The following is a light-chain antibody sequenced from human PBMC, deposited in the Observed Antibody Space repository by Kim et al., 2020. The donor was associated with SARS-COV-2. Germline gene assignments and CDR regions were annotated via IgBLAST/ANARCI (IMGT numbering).Light chain of an antibody. CDR1: QSVSRN. J-gene: IGKJ4*01. CDR3: QQYDSWLT. V-gene: IGKV3-15*01. CDR2: GAS. Sequence: EILMTQSPDTLSVSPGERATLSCRASQSVSRNLAWYQQIPGQPPRLLIYGASTRATGVPARFSGSGSGTEFTLTISNVQSEDFAIYFCQQYDSWLTFGGGTKVDIK.